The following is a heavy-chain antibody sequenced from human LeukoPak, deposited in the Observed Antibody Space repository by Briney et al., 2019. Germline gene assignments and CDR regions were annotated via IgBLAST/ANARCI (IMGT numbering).Heavy chain of an antibody. CDR1: GGSLSGYY. CDR3: ARAWGFSRMDV. V-gene: IGHV4-30-4*08. Sequence: SETLSLTCAVYGGSLSGYYWTWIRQPPGKGLEWIGYIYYSGSTYYNPSLKSRVTISVDTSKNQFSLKLSSVTAADTAVYYCARAWGFSRMDVWGKGTTVTVSS. D-gene: IGHD3-16*01. J-gene: IGHJ6*03. CDR2: IYYSGST.